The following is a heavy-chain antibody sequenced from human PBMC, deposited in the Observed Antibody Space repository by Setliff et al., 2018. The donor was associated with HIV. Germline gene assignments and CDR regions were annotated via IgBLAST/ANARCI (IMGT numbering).Heavy chain of an antibody. J-gene: IGHJ4*02. D-gene: IGHD6-6*01. CDR3: ATRPRIAARPFGY. CDR1: GVSVGSGDYY. V-gene: IGHV4-31*03. Sequence: SETLSLTCSVSGVSVGSGDYYWHWIRQHPEKALEWIGYIFHSGDTYYNPSLKSRISMSVDTSKNQFSLELTSLTAADTAVYYCATRPRIAARPFGYWGQGMLVTV. CDR2: IFHSGDT.